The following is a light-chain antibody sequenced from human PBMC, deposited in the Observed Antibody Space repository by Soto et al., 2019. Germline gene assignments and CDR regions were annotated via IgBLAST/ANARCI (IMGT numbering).Light chain of an antibody. CDR3: QQYGSSLGVT. V-gene: IGKV3-20*01. CDR1: RSVSSSY. Sequence: TQSPSTLSASVGDRVTITCRAIRSVSSSYLAWYQQKPGQAPRLLIYGASSRATGIPDRFSGSGSGTDFTLTISRLEPEDFAVYYCQQYGSSLGVTFGGGTKVDIK. J-gene: IGKJ4*01. CDR2: GAS.